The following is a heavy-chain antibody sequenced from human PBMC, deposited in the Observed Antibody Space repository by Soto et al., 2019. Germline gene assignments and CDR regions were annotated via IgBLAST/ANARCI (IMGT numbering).Heavy chain of an antibody. V-gene: IGHV4-31*03. CDR3: ARGLTTLYYFDS. J-gene: IGHJ4*02. D-gene: IGHD1-1*01. CDR1: GGSIRRSVYY. CDR2: IYYAGST. Sequence: QVQLQESGPGLVKSSQTLSLTCSVSGGSIRRSVYYWTWLRQHTGKVVEWIGDIYYAGSTYSNPSLTSRLSMSLDTSRTQSSLKLTSLTAADSAVYYCARGLTTLYYFDSWGQGTLVRFSS.